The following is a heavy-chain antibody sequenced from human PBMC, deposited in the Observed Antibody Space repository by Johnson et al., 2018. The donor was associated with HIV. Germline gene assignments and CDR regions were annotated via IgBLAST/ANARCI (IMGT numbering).Heavy chain of an antibody. V-gene: IGHV3-30-3*01. CDR3: AREYYYDSSGYRDDAFDI. D-gene: IGHD3-22*01. CDR1: GFTFSTYV. Sequence: HVQLVESGGGVVQPGRCLRLSCAASGFTFSTYVMYWVRQAPGKGLEWVAVISYDGSTKYYADSVKARFTISRDNSKNTLYLQMNSLRAEDTAVYYCAREYYYDSSGYRDDAFDIWGQGTMVTVSS. J-gene: IGHJ3*02. CDR2: ISYDGSTK.